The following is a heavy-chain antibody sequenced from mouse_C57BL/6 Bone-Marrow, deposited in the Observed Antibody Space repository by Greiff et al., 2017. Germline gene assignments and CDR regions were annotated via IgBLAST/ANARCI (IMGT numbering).Heavy chain of an antibody. Sequence: EVQLQQSGAELVRPGASVKLSCTASGFNIKDDYMHWVKQRPEQGLEWIGWIDPENGDTEYASKFQGKATITADTSSNTAYLQLSSLTSEDTAVYYCTRYRMGGNYIDYWGQGTTLTVSS. CDR1: GFNIKDDY. CDR3: TRYRMGGNYIDY. CDR2: IDPENGDT. J-gene: IGHJ2*01. D-gene: IGHD1-1*02. V-gene: IGHV14-4*01.